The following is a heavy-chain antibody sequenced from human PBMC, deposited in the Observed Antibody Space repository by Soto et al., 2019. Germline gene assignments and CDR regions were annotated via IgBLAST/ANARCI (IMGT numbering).Heavy chain of an antibody. CDR1: GYTFSTSG. CDR3: GGCGNWNYASDY. D-gene: IGHD1-7*01. J-gene: IGHJ4*02. Sequence: QVQLVQSGAEVKEPGASVKVSCKASGYTFSTSGITWVRQAPGQGLEWMGWISDHNGDTKYAQKLQGRVTMTTDTSTSTAYMGLRGRGSEDTAIYYCGGCGNWNYASDYGGKGPLVTVSS. CDR2: ISDHNGDT. V-gene: IGHV1-18*01.